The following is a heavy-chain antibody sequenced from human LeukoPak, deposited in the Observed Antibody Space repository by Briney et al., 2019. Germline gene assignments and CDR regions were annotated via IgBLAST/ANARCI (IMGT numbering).Heavy chain of an antibody. D-gene: IGHD4-17*01. J-gene: IGHJ4*02. Sequence: SETLSLTCTVSGGSISTYYWGWIRQPPGKGLEWIGSIYHSGSTYYNPSLKSRVTISVDTSKNQFSLKLSSVTAADTAVYYCARVLRGLEEGVDYWGQGTLVTVSS. CDR3: ARVLRGLEEGVDY. CDR2: IYHSGST. CDR1: GGSISTYY. V-gene: IGHV4-38-2*02.